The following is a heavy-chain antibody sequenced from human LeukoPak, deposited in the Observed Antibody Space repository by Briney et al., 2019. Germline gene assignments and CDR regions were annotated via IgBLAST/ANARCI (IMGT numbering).Heavy chain of an antibody. J-gene: IGHJ4*02. CDR2: ISYDGSNK. CDR3: AKLPSILEGYGDYSYFDY. CDR1: GFIFSSYA. D-gene: IGHD4-17*01. V-gene: IGHV3-30*04. Sequence: PGGSLRLSCAASGFIFSSYAMHWVRQAPGKGLEWVALISYDGSNKYYADSVKGRFTISRDTSKNTLYLQMNSLRAEDTAVYYCAKLPSILEGYGDYSYFDYWGQGTLVTVSS.